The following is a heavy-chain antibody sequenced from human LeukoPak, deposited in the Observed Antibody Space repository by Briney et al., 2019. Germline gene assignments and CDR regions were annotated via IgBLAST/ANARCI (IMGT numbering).Heavy chain of an antibody. V-gene: IGHV3-23*01. D-gene: IGHD2-21*01. Sequence: GGSLRLSCAASGFTFSSYAMSWVRQAPEKGLEFVSGIYENGGTTYYADSVKGRFSISRDNSKNTLYLQMDSLRGEDTAVCYRAKDFRIGYSAHFDYWGQGALVTVSS. CDR2: IYENGGTT. J-gene: IGHJ4*02. CDR3: AKDFRIGYSAHFDY. CDR1: GFTFSSYA.